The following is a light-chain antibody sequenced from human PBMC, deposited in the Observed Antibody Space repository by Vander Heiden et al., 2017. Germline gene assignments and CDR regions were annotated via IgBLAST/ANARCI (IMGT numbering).Light chain of an antibody. V-gene: IGKV4-1*01. CDR1: QRVLYSSNNKNY. Sequence: DIVMTQSPASLAVSLGERANLNCKSSQRVLYSSNNKNYLAWYPQKPRQPPKLLIYWASSRESGVPDRFSGSGSGTDFTLTISSLQAEDVAVYYCQQYYSTPWTFGQGTKVEIK. CDR2: WAS. J-gene: IGKJ1*01. CDR3: QQYYSTPWT.